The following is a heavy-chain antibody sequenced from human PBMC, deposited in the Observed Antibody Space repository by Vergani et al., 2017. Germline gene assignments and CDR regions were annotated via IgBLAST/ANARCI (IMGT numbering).Heavy chain of an antibody. Sequence: EVQLVESGGGLVQPGGSLRLSCAASGFTFSSYWMSWVREAAGKGLEWVANIKQDGSEKEYVDSVEGRFTISRDNAKNSLYLQMNSLRADDTAVYYCAREAGAVVAPYDYWGQGTLVTVSS. CDR3: AREAGAVVAPYDY. V-gene: IGHV3-7*01. CDR1: GFTFSSYW. CDR2: IKQDGSEK. D-gene: IGHD2-15*01. J-gene: IGHJ4*02.